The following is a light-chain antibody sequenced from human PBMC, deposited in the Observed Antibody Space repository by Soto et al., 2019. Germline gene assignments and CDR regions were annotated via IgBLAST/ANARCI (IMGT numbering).Light chain of an antibody. CDR1: SSNIGADHD. CDR3: QSYDSSLGFV. V-gene: IGLV1-40*01. CDR2: GNV. J-gene: IGLJ1*01. Sequence: QLVLTQPPSVSGAPGQRVTFSCIGSSSNIGADHDVHWYQQLPGTAPKLLIYGNVNRPSGVPDRFSGSKSGASAALAITGLPAEDEADYYCQSYDSSLGFVFGTGTKLTVL.